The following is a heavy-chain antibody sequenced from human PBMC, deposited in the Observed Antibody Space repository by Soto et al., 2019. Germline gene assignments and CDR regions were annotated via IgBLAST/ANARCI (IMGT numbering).Heavy chain of an antibody. Sequence: QVQLVQSGAEVKKPGSSVKVSCKASGGTFSSYAISWVRQAPGQGLEWMGGIIPIFGTANYAQKFQGRVTITADKSTSTGYMELSSLRSEDPAVYYFARWGGATKRVDYWGQGTLVTVSS. CDR2: IIPIFGTA. CDR3: ARWGGATKRVDY. D-gene: IGHD1-26*01. V-gene: IGHV1-69*06. J-gene: IGHJ4*02. CDR1: GGTFSSYA.